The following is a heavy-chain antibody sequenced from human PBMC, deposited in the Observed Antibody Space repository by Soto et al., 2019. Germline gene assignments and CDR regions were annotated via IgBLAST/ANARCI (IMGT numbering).Heavy chain of an antibody. CDR1: GYTFTSYG. D-gene: IGHD3-9*01. Sequence: ASVKVSCKASGYTFTSYGISWVRQAPGQGLEWMGWISGYNGNTNYAQKLQGRVTMTTDTSTSTAYMELRSLRSDDTAVYYCARITMEKYDWLLYRLYYWGQRTLVPVSS. J-gene: IGHJ4*01. V-gene: IGHV1-18*01. CDR2: ISGYNGNT. CDR3: ARITMEKYDWLLYRLYY.